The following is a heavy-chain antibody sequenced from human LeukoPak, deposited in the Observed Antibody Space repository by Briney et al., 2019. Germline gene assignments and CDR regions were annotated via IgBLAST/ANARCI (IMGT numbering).Heavy chain of an antibody. J-gene: IGHJ4*02. CDR2: ITASGTAM. D-gene: IGHD4-11*01. V-gene: IGHV3-48*01. CDR3: ARGIYSNGNMNDY. CDR1: GFTFSSYS. Sequence: GGSLRLSCAASGFTFSSYSMNWVRQAPGKGLEWVSHITASGTAMFYADSVKGRFTISRDNSKNTLYLQMNSLRAEDTAVYYCARGIYSNGNMNDYWGQGTLVTVSS.